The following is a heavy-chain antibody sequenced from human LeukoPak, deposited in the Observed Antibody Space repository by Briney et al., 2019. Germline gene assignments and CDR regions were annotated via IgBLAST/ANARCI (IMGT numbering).Heavy chain of an antibody. J-gene: IGHJ4*02. V-gene: IGHV1-69*01. D-gene: IGHD4-17*01. CDR3: ATADYGDYVAAGGAFDY. CDR1: GGTFSSYA. Sequence: SVKVSCTASGGTFSSYAISWVRQAPGQGLEWMGGIIPIFGTANYAQKFQGRVTITADESTSTAYMELSSLRSEDTAMYYCATADYGDYVAAGGAFDYWGQGTLVTVSS. CDR2: IIPIFGTA.